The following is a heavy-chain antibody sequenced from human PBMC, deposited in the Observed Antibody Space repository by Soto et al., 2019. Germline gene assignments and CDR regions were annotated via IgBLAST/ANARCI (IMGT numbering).Heavy chain of an antibody. CDR3: ARHISFSGYDILTGYYEIDYFDY. CDR2: IYYSGST. CDR1: GGSISSYY. Sequence: SETLSLTCTVSGGSISSYYWSWIRQPPGKGLEWIGYIYYSGSTNYNPSLKSRVTISVDTSKNQFSLKLSSVTAADTAVYYCARHISFSGYDILTGYYEIDYFDYWGQGTLVTVSS. D-gene: IGHD3-9*01. V-gene: IGHV4-59*08. J-gene: IGHJ4*02.